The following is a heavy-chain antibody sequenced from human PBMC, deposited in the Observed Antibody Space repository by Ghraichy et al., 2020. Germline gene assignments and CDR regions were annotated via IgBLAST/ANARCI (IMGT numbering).Heavy chain of an antibody. Sequence: SETLSLTCTVSGGSISSYYWSWIRQPPGKGLEWIGYIYYSGSTNYNPSLKSRVTISVDTSKNQFSLKLSSVTAADTVVYYCARGANWFDPWGQGTLVTVSS. V-gene: IGHV4-59*01. CDR3: ARGANWFDP. CDR2: IYYSGST. CDR1: GGSISSYY. J-gene: IGHJ5*02.